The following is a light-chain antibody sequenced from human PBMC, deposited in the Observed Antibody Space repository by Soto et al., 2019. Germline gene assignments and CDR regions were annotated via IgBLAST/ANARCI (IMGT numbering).Light chain of an antibody. Sequence: EIVLTQSPGTLSLSPGETATLSCRASESISSNYLAWYQQKPGQAPRLLIYGASSRATGIPDRFSVSGSGTDFTLTISRLEPEDFAVYYCQHYGSSPRTFGQGTRWIS. J-gene: IGKJ1*01. CDR1: ESISSNY. CDR2: GAS. CDR3: QHYGSSPRT. V-gene: IGKV3-20*01.